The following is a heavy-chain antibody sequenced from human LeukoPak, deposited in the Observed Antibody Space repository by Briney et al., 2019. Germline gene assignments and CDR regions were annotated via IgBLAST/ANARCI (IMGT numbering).Heavy chain of an antibody. D-gene: IGHD3-10*02. CDR2: ISGSGGST. J-gene: IGHJ6*04. Sequence: GGSLRLSCAASGVTFSSYAMSWVRQAPGKGLEGVSAISGSGGSTDYADAVKGRFTISRDNAKNSLYLQMNSLRAEDTAVYYCAELGITMIGGVWGKGTTVTISS. CDR3: AELGITMIGGV. V-gene: IGHV3-23*01. CDR1: GVTFSSYA.